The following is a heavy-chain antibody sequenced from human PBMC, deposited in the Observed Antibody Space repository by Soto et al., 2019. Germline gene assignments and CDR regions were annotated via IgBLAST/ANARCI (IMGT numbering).Heavy chain of an antibody. V-gene: IGHV3-30-3*01. CDR1: GFTFSSSA. D-gene: IGHD4-17*01. J-gene: IGHJ4*02. CDR2: ISYNVSDK. Sequence: GGSLRLSCAASGFTFSSSAMHWVRRAPGKGLEWVAIISYNVSDKYYADSVKGRFTISRDNSKNTLYLQLNSLRAEDTAVYYCARGYEYGDYAEGHFDYWGQGTLVTVSS. CDR3: ARGYEYGDYAEGHFDY.